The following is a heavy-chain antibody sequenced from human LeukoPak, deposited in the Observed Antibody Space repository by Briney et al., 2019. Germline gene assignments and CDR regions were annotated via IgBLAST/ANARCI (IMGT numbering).Heavy chain of an antibody. V-gene: IGHV3-30*01. CDR1: GVTFSSYA. Sequence: GGSLSLSCAASGVTFSSYAKHWVRQSPGKGLEWVGVISYEGRNKYYSASVKGGCTTSRDNPKNTLYLQMNRPTAEDTAVHYCARDQKGYYGSGSLFDCWGQGTLVTVSP. CDR3: ARDQKGYYGSGSLFDC. CDR2: ISYEGRNK. J-gene: IGHJ4*02. D-gene: IGHD3-10*01.